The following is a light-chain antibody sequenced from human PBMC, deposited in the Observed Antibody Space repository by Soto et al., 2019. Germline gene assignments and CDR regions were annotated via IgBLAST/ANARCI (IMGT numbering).Light chain of an antibody. CDR1: KLGDKY. Sequence: SYELTQPPSVSVSPGQTASITCSGDKLGDKYASWYQQKPGQSPVLVIYEDIKRPSGIPERFSGSNSGSTATLTISGTQSMDEADYYCQAWGISTVVFGGGTKVTVL. V-gene: IGLV3-1*01. J-gene: IGLJ2*01. CDR2: EDI. CDR3: QAWGISTVV.